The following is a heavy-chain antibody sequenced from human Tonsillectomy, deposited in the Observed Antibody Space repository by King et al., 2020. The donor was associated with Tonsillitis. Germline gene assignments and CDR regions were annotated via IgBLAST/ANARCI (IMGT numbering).Heavy chain of an antibody. V-gene: IGHV4-39*01. CDR2: IYYIGST. D-gene: IGHD6-19*01. J-gene: IGHJ4*02. CDR3: ARQEFGGSYYFDY. CDR1: VVSISSGCYY. Sequence: QLQESGPGLVKPSETLSLTCTVSVVSISSGCYYWYLFRTPPGKALEWVGSIYYIGSTYYNPSLKSRVTISVDTSKNHFSLKLSSVTAADTAVYYCARQEFGGSYYFDYWGQGTQVTVSS.